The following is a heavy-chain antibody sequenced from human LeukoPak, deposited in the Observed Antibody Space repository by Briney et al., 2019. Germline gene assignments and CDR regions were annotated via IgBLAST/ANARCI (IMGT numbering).Heavy chain of an antibody. Sequence: GGSLRLSCAASGFIFSDYYMTWLRQAPGKGLEWIAYIGTSGSPIYYADSAKGRFTISRDNAKNSLYLQMNSLRAEDTAVYYCATHHYDFWSGYLYYFDYWGQGTLVTVSS. J-gene: IGHJ4*02. CDR2: IGTSGSPI. D-gene: IGHD3-3*01. CDR3: ATHHYDFWSGYLYYFDY. V-gene: IGHV3-11*01. CDR1: GFIFSDYY.